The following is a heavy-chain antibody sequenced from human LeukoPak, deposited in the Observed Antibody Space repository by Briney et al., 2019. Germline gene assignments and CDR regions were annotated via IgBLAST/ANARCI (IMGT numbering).Heavy chain of an antibody. CDR2: ISSSSSTI. Sequence: GGSLRLSCAPSGFIFSSYGMNWVRQAPGKGLEWVSYISSSSSTIYYADSGKGRFTISRDNPENSLYLQMNSLRDEDTAVYYCTRDAYGSGDWGPDYWGQGTLVTVSS. V-gene: IGHV3-48*02. CDR3: TRDAYGSGDWGPDY. CDR1: GFIFSSYG. D-gene: IGHD3-10*01. J-gene: IGHJ4*02.